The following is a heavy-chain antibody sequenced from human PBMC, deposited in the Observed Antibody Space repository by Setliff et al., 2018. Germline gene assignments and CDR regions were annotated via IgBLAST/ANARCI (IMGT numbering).Heavy chain of an antibody. D-gene: IGHD1-26*01. CDR3: ARGAPGWELLSWFDP. J-gene: IGHJ5*02. V-gene: IGHV4-59*10. CDR2: IYSSGST. Sequence: PSETLSLTCAVYGGSFSDSYWSWIRQPAGKGLEWIGRIYSSGSTKYNPSLKSRVTMSGDTSKNQFSLKLSSVTAADTAVYYCARGAPGWELLSWFDPWGQGTLVTVSS. CDR1: GGSFSDSY.